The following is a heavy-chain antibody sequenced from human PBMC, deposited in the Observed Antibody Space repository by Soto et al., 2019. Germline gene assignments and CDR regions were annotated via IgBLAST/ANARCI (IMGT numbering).Heavy chain of an antibody. D-gene: IGHD3-16*02. V-gene: IGHV1-69*13. CDR1: GGTFSSYA. CDR3: VLDTVWGSYRYFYFDY. J-gene: IGHJ4*02. CDR2: IIPIFGTA. Sequence: SVKVSCKASGGTFSSYAISWVRRAPGQGLEWMGGIIPIFGTANYAQKFQGRVTITADESTSTAYMELSSLRSEDTAVYYCVLDTVWGSYRYFYFDYWGQGTLVTVSS.